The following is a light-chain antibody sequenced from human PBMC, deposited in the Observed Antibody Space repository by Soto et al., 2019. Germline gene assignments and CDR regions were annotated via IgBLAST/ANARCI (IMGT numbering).Light chain of an antibody. V-gene: IGLV2-14*01. J-gene: IGLJ2*01. CDR3: TSYTTTNTPVV. Sequence: QYALTQPASVSGSPGQSITISCTGTSSDVGGSNYVSWYQQHPGQAPKLMLYEVSTRPSGVSNRFSGSKSGHTASLTISGRQAEDEADYYCTSYTTTNTPVVFGGGTQLTVL. CDR1: SSDVGGSNY. CDR2: EVS.